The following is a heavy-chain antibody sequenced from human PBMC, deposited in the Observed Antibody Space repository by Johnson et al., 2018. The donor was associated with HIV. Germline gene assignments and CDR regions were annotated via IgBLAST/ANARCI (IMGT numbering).Heavy chain of an antibody. CDR1: GFTFSSYW. D-gene: IGHD3-22*01. Sequence: VQLVESGGGLVQPGGSLRLSCAASGFTFSSYWMSWVRQAPGKGLEWVANIKQDGSEKYDVDSVTGRFTISRDNAKNSLYLQMNSLSAEDTAVYYCARGMSSGPWAGGDAFDIWGQGTMVTVSS. CDR3: ARGMSSGPWAGGDAFDI. J-gene: IGHJ3*02. V-gene: IGHV3-7*02. CDR2: IKQDGSEK.